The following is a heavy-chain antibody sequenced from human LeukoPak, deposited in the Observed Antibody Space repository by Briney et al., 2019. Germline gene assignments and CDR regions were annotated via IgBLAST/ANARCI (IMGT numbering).Heavy chain of an antibody. Sequence: PSETLSLTCAVYGGSSSGYYWSWIRQPPGKGLEWIGEINHSGSTNYNPSLKSRVTISVDTSKNQFSLKLSSVTAADTAVYYCARGSTRYNWNGGWFDPWGQGTLVTVSS. V-gene: IGHV4-34*01. J-gene: IGHJ5*02. D-gene: IGHD1-20*01. CDR2: INHSGST. CDR3: ARGSTRYNWNGGWFDP. CDR1: GGSSSGYY.